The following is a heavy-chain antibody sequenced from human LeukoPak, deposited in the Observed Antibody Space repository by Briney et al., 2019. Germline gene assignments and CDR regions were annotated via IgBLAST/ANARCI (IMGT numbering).Heavy chain of an antibody. J-gene: IGHJ6*02. CDR3: ARDCSGGTCYSQYYYGMDV. D-gene: IGHD2-15*01. Sequence: GGSLRLSCVVSGFEFSIHDMSWVRQAPGKGLEWVANIKQDGSEKYYVDSVKGRFTISRDNAKNSLYLQMNSLRAEDTAVYYCARDCSGGTCYSQYYYGMDVWGQGTTVTVSS. V-gene: IGHV3-7*03. CDR1: GFEFSIHD. CDR2: IKQDGSEK.